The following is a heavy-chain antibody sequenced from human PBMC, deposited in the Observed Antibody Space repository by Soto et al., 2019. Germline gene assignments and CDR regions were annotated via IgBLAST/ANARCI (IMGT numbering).Heavy chain of an antibody. CDR3: ARYDSSSWKQWLGSSGPSAAVDY. CDR2: ISSGSSYI. J-gene: IGHJ4*01. Sequence: GGTRSHSYAASGFAFSSYSMNGVRQAPGKGLEWVSSISSGSSYIYYADSVKGRFTISRDNAKNSLYLQMNSLRADDTAVYYCARYDSSSWKQWLGSSGPSAAVDYWG. V-gene: IGHV3-21*01. D-gene: IGHD6-19*01. CDR1: GFAFSSYS.